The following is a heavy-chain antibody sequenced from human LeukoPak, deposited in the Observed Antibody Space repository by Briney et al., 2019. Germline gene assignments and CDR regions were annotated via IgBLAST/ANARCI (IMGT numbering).Heavy chain of an antibody. V-gene: IGHV1-46*03. CDR3: ARETDIVVVPAASERWFDP. CDR1: GYTFTSYY. D-gene: IGHD2-2*01. J-gene: IGHJ5*02. Sequence: ASVKVSCKASGYTFTSYYMHWVRQAPGQGLEWMGIINPSGGSTSYAQKFQGRVTMTRDTSTSTVYMELSSLRSEDTAVYYCARETDIVVVPAASERWFDPWDQGTLVTVSS. CDR2: INPSGGST.